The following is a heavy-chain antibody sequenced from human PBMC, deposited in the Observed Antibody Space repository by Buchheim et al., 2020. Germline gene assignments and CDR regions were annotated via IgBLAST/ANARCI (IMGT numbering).Heavy chain of an antibody. CDR2: ISYDGSNK. D-gene: IGHD1-26*01. CDR1: GFTFSSYA. Sequence: QVQLVESGGGVVQPGRSLRLSCAASGFTFSSYAMHWVRQAPGKGLEWVAVISYDGSNKYYADSVKGRFTISRDNSKNTLYLQMNSLRAEDTDVYYCARVGVGATYYYGMDVWGQGTT. CDR3: ARVGVGATYYYGMDV. V-gene: IGHV3-30-3*01. J-gene: IGHJ6*02.